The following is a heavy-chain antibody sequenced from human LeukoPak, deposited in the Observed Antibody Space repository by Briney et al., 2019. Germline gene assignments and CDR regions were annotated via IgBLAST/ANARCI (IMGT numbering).Heavy chain of an antibody. CDR1: GYTFTGYY. D-gene: IGHD2-2*01. CDR3: ARGYCSSTSCYLGVWYFDL. Sequence: SVKVSCKASGYTFTGYYMHWVRQAPGQGLEWMGGIIPIFGTANYAQKFQGRVTITADESTSTAYMELSSLRSEDTAVYYCARGYCSSTSCYLGVWYFDLWGRGTLVTVSS. CDR2: IIPIFGTA. V-gene: IGHV1-69*13. J-gene: IGHJ2*01.